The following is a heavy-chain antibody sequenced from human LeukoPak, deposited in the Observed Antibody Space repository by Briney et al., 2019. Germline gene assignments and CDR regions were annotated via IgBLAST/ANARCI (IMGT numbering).Heavy chain of an antibody. D-gene: IGHD3-22*01. V-gene: IGHV1-2*04. CDR2: INPNSGGT. CDR3: ARAGPYYYDSRALDY. CDR1: GYTFTGYY. Sequence: RASVKVSCKASGYTFTGYYMHWVRQAPGQGLEWMGWINPNSGGTNYAQKFQGWVTMTRDTSISTAYMELSRLRSDDTAVYYCARAGPYYYDSRALDYWGQGTLVTVSS. J-gene: IGHJ4*02.